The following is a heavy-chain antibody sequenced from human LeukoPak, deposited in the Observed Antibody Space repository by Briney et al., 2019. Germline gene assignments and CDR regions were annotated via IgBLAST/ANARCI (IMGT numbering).Heavy chain of an antibody. D-gene: IGHD5-18*01. CDR1: GFTFSNSW. Sequence: GSLRLSCAAYGFTFSNSWMTWVRQAPGKELEWVATINPDGSKESYVGSVKGRFTISRDNAKSSLYLQMSSLRAEDTAVLYCARDRGYTSFDYWGQGTLVAVSS. CDR2: INPDGSKE. CDR3: ARDRGYTSFDY. V-gene: IGHV3-7*01. J-gene: IGHJ4*02.